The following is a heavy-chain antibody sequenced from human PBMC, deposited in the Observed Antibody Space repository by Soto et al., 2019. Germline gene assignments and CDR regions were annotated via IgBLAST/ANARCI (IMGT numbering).Heavy chain of an antibody. CDR2: VIPIVGLT. J-gene: IGHJ6*03. CDR1: GGSLSSYP. V-gene: IGHV1-69*02. D-gene: IGHD2-8*02. Sequence: QVQLLQSGSEVKKPGSSVKVSCRASGGSLSSYPVTWVRQAPGQGLEWMGRVIPIVGLTNYAQKFQGRVTITPDKSTSTAYTELSSLRSDDTAVYYCARPTGGHDAGGNYMDVWGKGTTVIVSS. CDR3: ARPTGGHDAGGNYMDV.